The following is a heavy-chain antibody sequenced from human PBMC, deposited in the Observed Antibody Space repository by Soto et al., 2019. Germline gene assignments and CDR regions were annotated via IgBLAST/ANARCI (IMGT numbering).Heavy chain of an antibody. CDR1: GGYFSGYY. Sequence: SETLSLPCSFYGGYFSGYYWSWIRQPPGKGLDWMGEINHSGRTNYNPSLKRRVTITVATSKNQFSLKLSSVTAADTAVYFCARATGNSYHYFDYWGQGTLVTVSS. CDR3: ARATGNSYHYFDY. D-gene: IGHD4-4*01. J-gene: IGHJ4*02. CDR2: INHSGRT. V-gene: IGHV4-34*01.